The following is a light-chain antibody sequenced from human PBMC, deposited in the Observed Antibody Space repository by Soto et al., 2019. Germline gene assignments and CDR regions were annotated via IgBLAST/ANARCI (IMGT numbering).Light chain of an antibody. CDR2: GVS. CDR1: QSVGSD. J-gene: IGKJ1*01. CDR3: HQRQSWPRT. Sequence: VMKQPPATVSVSQGARATLSCRASQSVGSDLVWYRQKPGQAPRPLIYGVSSRAAGIPARFSASGSGTDFTLTISDVQPEDFALYYCHQRQSWPRTFGQGTKVAI. V-gene: IGKV3-15*01.